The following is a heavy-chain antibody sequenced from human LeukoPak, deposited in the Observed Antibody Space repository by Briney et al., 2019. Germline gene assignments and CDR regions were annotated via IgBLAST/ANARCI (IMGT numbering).Heavy chain of an antibody. CDR3: ARDPSDVNALDL. Sequence: GASVKVSCKASGYTFTTYYMHWVRQAPGRGLEWMGIVNPSVGSTTYAQGFQGRVTMPSDTSTSTLYMELSSLRSEDTAVYYCARDPSDVNALDLWGQGTMVTVSS. V-gene: IGHV1-46*01. CDR1: GYTFTTYY. J-gene: IGHJ3*01. CDR2: VNPSVGST. D-gene: IGHD2-2*01.